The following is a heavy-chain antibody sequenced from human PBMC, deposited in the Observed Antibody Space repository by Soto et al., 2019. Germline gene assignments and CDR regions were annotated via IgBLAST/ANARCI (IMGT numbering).Heavy chain of an antibody. J-gene: IGHJ4*02. Sequence: PGGSLRLSCAASGFTFSSYGMHWVRQAPGKGLEWVAVIWYDGSNKYYADSVKGRFTISRDNSKNTLYLQMNSLRAEDTAVYYCARDYTLFPLPFDILTGYSDYWGQGTLVTVS. D-gene: IGHD3-9*01. CDR2: IWYDGSNK. V-gene: IGHV3-33*01. CDR1: GFTFSSYG. CDR3: ARDYTLFPLPFDILTGYSDY.